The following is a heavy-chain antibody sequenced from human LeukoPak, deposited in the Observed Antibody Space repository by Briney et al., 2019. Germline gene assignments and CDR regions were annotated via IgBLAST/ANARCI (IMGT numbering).Heavy chain of an antibody. V-gene: IGHV3-23*01. CDR1: GFTFSSYA. Sequence: GGSLRLSCAASGFTFSSYAMSWVRQAPGKGPEWVSAISGSGGSTYYADSVKGRFTISRDNPKNTLYLQMNSLRAEDTAVYYCAKDHGGSYSFDYWGQGTLVTVSS. J-gene: IGHJ4*02. D-gene: IGHD1-26*01. CDR2: ISGSGGST. CDR3: AKDHGGSYSFDY.